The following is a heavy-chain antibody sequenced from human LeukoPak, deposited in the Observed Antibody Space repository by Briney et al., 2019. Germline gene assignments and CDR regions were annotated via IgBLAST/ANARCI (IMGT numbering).Heavy chain of an antibody. CDR1: GFTFSSYG. V-gene: IGHV3-30*02. D-gene: IGHD2-2*01. CDR3: ATSLYCSSTSCFRPRYYFDY. Sequence: GGSLRLSCAASGFTFSSYGMHWVRQAPGKGLEWVAFIRYDGSNKYYADSVKGRFTISRDNSKNTLYLQMNSLRAEDTAVYYCATSLYCSSTSCFRPRYYFDYWGQGTLVTVSS. CDR2: IRYDGSNK. J-gene: IGHJ4*02.